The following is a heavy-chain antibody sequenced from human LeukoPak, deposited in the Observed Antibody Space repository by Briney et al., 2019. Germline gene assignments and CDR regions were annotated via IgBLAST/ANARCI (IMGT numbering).Heavy chain of an antibody. V-gene: IGHV4-4*07. J-gene: IGHJ3*02. Sequence: TSEALSLTCTVPGGSISGSYWSWIRQPAGKGLEWIGRIYTSGSTHYNPSLKSRVTMSVDTSKNQFSLKLSSVTAADTAVYYCARLITGTTTAFDIWGQGTMVTVSS. CDR1: GGSISGSY. D-gene: IGHD1-7*01. CDR3: ARLITGTTTAFDI. CDR2: IYTSGST.